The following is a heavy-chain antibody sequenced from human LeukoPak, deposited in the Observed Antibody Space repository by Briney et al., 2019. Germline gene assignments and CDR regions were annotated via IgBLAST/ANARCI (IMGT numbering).Heavy chain of an antibody. CDR2: IYTGGST. CDR1: GFSITSHY. J-gene: IGHJ4*02. CDR3: ARAAYSYGLAP. D-gene: IGHD5-18*01. V-gene: IGHV3-53*01. Sequence: GGSLRLSCAASGFSITSHYMTWVRQAPGKGLEWVSVIYTGGSTYYTDSVTGRFTISRDIPKNTVYLQMDNLRAEDTALYHCARAAYSYGLAPWGQGTLVTVSS.